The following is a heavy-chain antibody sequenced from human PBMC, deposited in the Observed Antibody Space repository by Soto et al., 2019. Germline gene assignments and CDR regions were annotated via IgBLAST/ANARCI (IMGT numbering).Heavy chain of an antibody. Sequence: SETLFLTCTISGGSISSYYWSWIRQPPGKGLEWIGYIYYSGSTNYNPSLKSRVTISVDTSKNQLSPKLSSVTAADTAVYYCARRYGYYFDYWGQGTLVTVSS. D-gene: IGHD4-17*01. CDR1: GGSISSYY. CDR3: ARRYGYYFDY. J-gene: IGHJ4*02. CDR2: IYYSGST. V-gene: IGHV4-59*08.